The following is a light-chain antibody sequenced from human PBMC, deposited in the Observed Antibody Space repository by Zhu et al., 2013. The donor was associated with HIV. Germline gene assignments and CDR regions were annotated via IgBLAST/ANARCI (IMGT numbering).Light chain of an antibody. Sequence: DIQMTQSPSTLSASVGDRVTITCRASQTLGNSLAWYQQKSGKAPKLLIYKASILQSGVSSRFSGSGSETEFTLTITNVQPDDFATYYCQQYDTSSTFGQGTE. V-gene: IGKV1-5*03. CDR1: QTLGNS. CDR3: QQYDTSST. CDR2: KAS. J-gene: IGKJ1*01.